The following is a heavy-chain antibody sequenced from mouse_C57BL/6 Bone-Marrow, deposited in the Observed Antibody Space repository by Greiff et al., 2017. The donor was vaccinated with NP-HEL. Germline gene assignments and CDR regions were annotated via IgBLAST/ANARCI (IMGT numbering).Heavy chain of an antibody. V-gene: IGHV1-50*01. CDR3: ARKAYYGRSYEFAY. D-gene: IGHD1-1*01. Sequence: QVQLQQPGAELVKPGASVKLSCKASGYTFTTYWMQWVKQRPGQGLEWIGEIEPSDSYTNYNQKFKGKATLTVDTSSSTANMQLSSLTSEDSAVYYCARKAYYGRSYEFAYWGQGTLVTVSA. J-gene: IGHJ3*01. CDR1: GYTFTTYW. CDR2: IEPSDSYT.